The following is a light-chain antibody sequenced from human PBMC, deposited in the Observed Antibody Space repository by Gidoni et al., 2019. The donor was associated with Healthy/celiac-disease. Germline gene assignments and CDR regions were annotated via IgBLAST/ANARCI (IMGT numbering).Light chain of an antibody. CDR3: QSADSSGTYVV. Sequence: SYELTQPPSLSVSPGQTARITCSGDALPKQYAYWYQQKPGQAPVLVIYKDSERPSGIPARFSGSSSGTTVTLTISGAQAEDEADYYCQSADSSGTYVVFGGGTKLTVL. J-gene: IGLJ2*01. V-gene: IGLV3-25*02. CDR2: KDS. CDR1: ALPKQY.